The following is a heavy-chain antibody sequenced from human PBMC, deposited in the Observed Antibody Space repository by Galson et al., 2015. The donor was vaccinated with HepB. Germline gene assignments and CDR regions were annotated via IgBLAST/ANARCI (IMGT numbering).Heavy chain of an antibody. D-gene: IGHD6-6*01. J-gene: IGHJ2*01. Sequence: VSCKASGYTFTSYGISWVRQAPGQGLEWMGWISAYNGNTNYAQKLQGRVTMTTDTSTSTAYMELGSLRSDDTAVYYCARDRASIAARPVRYFDLWGRGTLVTVSS. CDR2: ISAYNGNT. CDR1: GYTFTSYG. V-gene: IGHV1-18*01. CDR3: ARDRASIAARPVRYFDL.